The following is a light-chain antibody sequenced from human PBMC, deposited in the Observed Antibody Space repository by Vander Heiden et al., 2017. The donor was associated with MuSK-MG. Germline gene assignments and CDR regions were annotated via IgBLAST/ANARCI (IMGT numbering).Light chain of an antibody. Sequence: QSALTPPPSASGSPGQSVTISCTGTSNDVGGYKYVSWYQQHPGKAPKLMIYEVSKRPSGVPDRFSGSKSGNTASLTVSGLQAEDEADDYCSSYAGSNKEALFGGGTKLTVL. J-gene: IGLJ2*01. CDR3: SSYAGSNKEAL. CDR1: SNDVGGYKY. CDR2: EVS. V-gene: IGLV2-8*01.